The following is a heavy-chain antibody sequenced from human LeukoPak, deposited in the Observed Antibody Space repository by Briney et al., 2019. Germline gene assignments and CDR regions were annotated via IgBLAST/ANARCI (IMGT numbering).Heavy chain of an antibody. J-gene: IGHJ4*02. CDR2: IYHSGST. Sequence: SETLSLTCAVSGYSISSGYYWGWIRQPPGKGLEWIGSIYHSGSTYYNSSLESRATISVDRSKNQFSLKLSSVTAADTAVYYCARVGVGVTKSFDYWGQGTLVTVSS. D-gene: IGHD1-26*01. CDR1: GYSISSGYY. V-gene: IGHV4-38-2*01. CDR3: ARVGVGVTKSFDY.